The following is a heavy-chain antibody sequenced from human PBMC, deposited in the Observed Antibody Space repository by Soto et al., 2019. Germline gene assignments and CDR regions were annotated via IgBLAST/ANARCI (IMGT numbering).Heavy chain of an antibody. Sequence: QVQLVQSGAEVKKPGASVKVSCKASGYTFTSCSIGWVRQAPGQGLEWMGWISAYNGNTNYAQKLQGRVTMTTDTSTTTAYMELRSLRSDDTAVYYCARDTYGDYAYYFDYWGQGTLVTVSS. CDR3: ARDTYGDYAYYFDY. V-gene: IGHV1-18*01. D-gene: IGHD4-17*01. CDR1: GYTFTSCS. CDR2: ISAYNGNT. J-gene: IGHJ4*02.